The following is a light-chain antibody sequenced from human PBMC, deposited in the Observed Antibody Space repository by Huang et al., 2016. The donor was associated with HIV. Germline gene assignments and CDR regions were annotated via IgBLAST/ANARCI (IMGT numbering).Light chain of an antibody. J-gene: IGKJ2*01. CDR2: RAS. CDR1: QNINNW. CDR3: QQYNTYLYT. V-gene: IGKV1-5*03. Sequence: DIQMTQSPSTLSASVGDRVTITCRASQNINNWLAWYQQKPGKAPNLLIDRASSLQIGVPSRFTGSGSGTEFTLTIASLQPDDLGTYYCQQYNTYLYTFGQGTKLEI.